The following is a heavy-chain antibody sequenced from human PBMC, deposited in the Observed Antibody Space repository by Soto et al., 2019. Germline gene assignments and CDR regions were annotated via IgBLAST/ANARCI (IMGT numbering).Heavy chain of an antibody. V-gene: IGHV1-18*04. CDR1: GYTFTSYG. CDR2: ISAYNGNT. CDR3: ARNYDSSGSDY. Sequence: VSVEVCCKASGYTFTSYGIRWVRQAPGQGLEWMGWISAYNGNTNYAQKLQGRVTMTTDTSTRTAYMEPRSRRSDDTAVYYCARNYDSSGSDYWGQGTLVTVSS. D-gene: IGHD3-22*01. J-gene: IGHJ4*02.